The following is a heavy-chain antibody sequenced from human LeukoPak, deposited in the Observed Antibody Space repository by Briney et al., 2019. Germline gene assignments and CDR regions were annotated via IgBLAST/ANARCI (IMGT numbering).Heavy chain of an antibody. D-gene: IGHD2-15*01. CDR1: SGSISSRSYY. Sequence: SETLSLTCTVSSGSISSRSYYWGWIRQPPGKGLEWIGSVYYTGSTYYNPSLRSRLTILVDSSKNHFSLNLTSVTAAHTAVYYCARAWPPYSLDYWGQGTLVTVSS. V-gene: IGHV4-39*02. CDR2: VYYTGST. J-gene: IGHJ4*02. CDR3: ARAWPPYSLDY.